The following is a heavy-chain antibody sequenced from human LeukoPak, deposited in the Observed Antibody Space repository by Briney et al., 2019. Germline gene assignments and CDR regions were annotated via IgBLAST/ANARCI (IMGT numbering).Heavy chain of an antibody. Sequence: GGSLRLSCAASGFSFSSFTMTWVRQAPGRGLEWVSSITGGHYPTYNTDSVKGRFTISRDNSKNTLYLQMNSLRADDTAVYYCTKDPNGDYVGAFEPWGQGTLVTVPS. J-gene: IGHJ5*02. V-gene: IGHV3-23*01. CDR1: GFSFSSFT. D-gene: IGHD4-17*01. CDR3: TKDPNGDYVGAFEP. CDR2: ITGGHYPT.